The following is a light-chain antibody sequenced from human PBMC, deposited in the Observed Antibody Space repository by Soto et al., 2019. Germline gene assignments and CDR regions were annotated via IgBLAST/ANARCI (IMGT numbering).Light chain of an antibody. CDR3: QQYDNWPLS. CDR2: GAS. Sequence: EIVMTQSPATLSVSPGESATLSCRASQSVSSNLAWYQQKPGQAPRLLIYGASTRATGLPARFSGSGSGTEFNLTISSLQSEDFAVYYCQQYDNWPLSFGQGTKVEIK. V-gene: IGKV3-15*01. CDR1: QSVSSN. J-gene: IGKJ1*01.